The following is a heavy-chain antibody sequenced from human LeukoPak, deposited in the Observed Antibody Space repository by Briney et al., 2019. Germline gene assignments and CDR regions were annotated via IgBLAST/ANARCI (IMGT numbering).Heavy chain of an antibody. CDR3: AKGGSGYFVDL. CDR1: GFIFNNYG. D-gene: IGHD3-22*01. Sequence: PGGSLRLSCAASGFIFNNYGLIWVRQAPGKGLEWVSAISNDGGGTTYADFVKGRFTISRDNSKNTLFLQMNSLRAEDTALYYCAKGGSGYFVDLWGLGTLVTVSS. J-gene: IGHJ5*02. V-gene: IGHV3-23*01. CDR2: ISNDGGGT.